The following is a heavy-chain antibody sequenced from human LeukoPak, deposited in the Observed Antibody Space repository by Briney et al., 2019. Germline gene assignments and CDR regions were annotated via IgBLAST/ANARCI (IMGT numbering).Heavy chain of an antibody. J-gene: IGHJ4*02. CDR1: GFIFSVSD. Sequence: GGSLRLSCAAPGFIFSVSDMVWARQAPGKGLEWVSSITHNSANIYYAASVKGRFSISRDNARNSLFLKMNSLRAEDTAVYYCAVNFRHWGPGTLVTVSS. D-gene: IGHD2/OR15-2a*01. CDR2: ITHNSANI. V-gene: IGHV3-21*01. CDR3: AVNFRH.